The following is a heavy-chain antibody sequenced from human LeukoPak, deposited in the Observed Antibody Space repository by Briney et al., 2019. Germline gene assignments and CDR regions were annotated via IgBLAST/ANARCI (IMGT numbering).Heavy chain of an antibody. Sequence: SETLSLTCSVSGGSISSNRYYWDWIRESPRKGLEWIGNVYYSGSSFYNPSLMSRVTISIDTSKSQFSLKLSSVTAADTAVYYCARHPAGDSGRFDYWGQGTLVTVAS. J-gene: IGHJ4*02. CDR1: GGSISSNRYY. CDR3: ARHPAGDSGRFDY. V-gene: IGHV4-39*01. CDR2: VYYSGSS. D-gene: IGHD1-26*01.